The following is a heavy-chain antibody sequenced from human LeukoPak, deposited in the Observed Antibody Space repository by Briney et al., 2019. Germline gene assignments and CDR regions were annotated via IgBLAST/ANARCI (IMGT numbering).Heavy chain of an antibody. CDR2: IIPIFGTA. J-gene: IGHJ6*03. CDR3: ARRLVRGYYYYMDV. Sequence: SVKVSCKASGGTFSSYAISWVRQAPGQGLEWMGGIIPIFGTANYAQKFQGRVTITADKSTSTAYMELSSLRSEDTAVYYCARRLVRGYYYYMDVWGKGTTVTVSS. CDR1: GGTFSSYA. V-gene: IGHV1-69*06.